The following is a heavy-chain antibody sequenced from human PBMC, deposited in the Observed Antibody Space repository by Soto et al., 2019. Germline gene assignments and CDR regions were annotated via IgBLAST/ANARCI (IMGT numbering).Heavy chain of an antibody. Sequence: QVQLVQSGAELKKPGSSVKVSCKASGGTFSNYAITWVRQAPGQGLEWLGRIIPIFGTTDYAQKFQGRVTITADESTTTAYMELSSLRSDDTAVYYCAKDGGREGYFGNWFDLWGQGTLVTVSS. J-gene: IGHJ5*02. CDR3: AKDGGREGYFGNWFDL. CDR2: IIPIFGTT. V-gene: IGHV1-69*15. CDR1: GGTFSNYA. D-gene: IGHD2-15*01.